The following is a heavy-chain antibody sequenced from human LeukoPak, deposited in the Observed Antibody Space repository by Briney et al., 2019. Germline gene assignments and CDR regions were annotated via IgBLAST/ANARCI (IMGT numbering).Heavy chain of an antibody. Sequence: ASVKVSCKAFDYTFTSYGTSWVRQAPGQGLEWVGCISSYNGNTNYAQKFQGRVTMTTDTSTSTAYMELRSLRSDDTAVYYCARDRGRTVVTPGPFSSDYWGQGTLVTVSS. J-gene: IGHJ4*02. CDR3: ARDRGRTVVTPGPFSSDY. V-gene: IGHV1-18*01. CDR1: DYTFTSYG. CDR2: ISSYNGNT. D-gene: IGHD4-23*01.